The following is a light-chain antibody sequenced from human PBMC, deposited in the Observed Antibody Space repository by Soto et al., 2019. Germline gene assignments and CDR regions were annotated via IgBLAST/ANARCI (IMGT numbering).Light chain of an antibody. CDR3: RQANNFPYT. V-gene: IGKV1-12*01. CDR1: QALNNC. Sequence: DIQMTQSPSSVSASVGDRVTITCRASQALNNCVAWYQQKPGKAPQLLIYAAASLQTGVPSRFSDSVSGTECTLTIISLQPEDFATYLCRQANNFPYTCGPGTQRDIK. J-gene: IGKJ2*01. CDR2: AAA.